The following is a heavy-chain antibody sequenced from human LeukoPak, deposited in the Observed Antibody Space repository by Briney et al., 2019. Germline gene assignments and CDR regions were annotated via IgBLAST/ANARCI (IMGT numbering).Heavy chain of an antibody. V-gene: IGHV3-30*18. Sequence: GGSLRLSCAASGFTFSSYGMHWVRQAPGKGLEWVAVISYDGSNKYCADSVKGRFTISRDNSKNTLYLQMNSLRAEDTAVYYCAKDAGLDWGQGTLVTVSS. CDR3: AKDAGLD. J-gene: IGHJ4*02. D-gene: IGHD3/OR15-3a*01. CDR2: ISYDGSNK. CDR1: GFTFSSYG.